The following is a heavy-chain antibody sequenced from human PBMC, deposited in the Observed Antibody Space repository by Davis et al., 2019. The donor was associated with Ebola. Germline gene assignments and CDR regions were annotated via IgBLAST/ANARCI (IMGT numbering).Heavy chain of an antibody. CDR2: IDGDGSTT. Sequence: PGGSLRLSCAASGFTFGNYWMHWVRQAPGKGLVWVSRIDGDGSTTRYADSVKGRFTISRDNAKKSLYLQMNSLRDEDTAVYYCTRDFQAHLNYYSDSWGQGTLVTVSS. J-gene: IGHJ4*02. V-gene: IGHV3-74*01. CDR1: GFTFGNYW. CDR3: TRDFQAHLNYYSDS.